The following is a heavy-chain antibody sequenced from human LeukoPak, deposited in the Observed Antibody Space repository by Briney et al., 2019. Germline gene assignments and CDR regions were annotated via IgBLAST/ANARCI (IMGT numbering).Heavy chain of an antibody. J-gene: IGHJ4*02. Sequence: PGGSLRLSCTASGFTFGDYAMSWVRQAPGKGLEWVGFIRSKAYGGTTEYAASVKGRFTISRDDSKSIAYLQMNSLKTEDTAVYYCTRGGYSYSYYWGQGTLVTVSS. V-gene: IGHV3-49*04. CDR2: IRSKAYGGTT. D-gene: IGHD5-18*01. CDR3: TRGGYSYSYY. CDR1: GFTFGDYA.